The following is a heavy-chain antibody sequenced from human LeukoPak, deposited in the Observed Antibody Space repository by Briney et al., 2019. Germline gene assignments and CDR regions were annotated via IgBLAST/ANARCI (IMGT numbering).Heavy chain of an antibody. Sequence: GGSLRLSCAASGFTFSSYWMTWARQAPGKGLEWVANIKQDGSEKYYVDSVKGRFTFSRDNAKNSLYLQMNSLGAEDTAVYYCARYSGSYHAFDIWGQGTMVTVSS. CDR2: IKQDGSEK. CDR3: ARYSGSYHAFDI. V-gene: IGHV3-7*04. J-gene: IGHJ3*02. CDR1: GFTFSSYW. D-gene: IGHD1-26*01.